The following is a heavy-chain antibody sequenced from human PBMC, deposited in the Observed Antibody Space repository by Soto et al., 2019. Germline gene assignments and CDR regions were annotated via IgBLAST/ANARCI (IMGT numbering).Heavy chain of an antibody. CDR2: IIPVFRTS. V-gene: IGHV1-69*18. Sequence: QVQLVQSGAEVKKPGSSVKVSCSASGVTFSSYAFTWVRQAPGQGLEWMGNIIPVFRTSTYAQRFQGRLTISADESTNTDYMELISLRSEDTAVYFCSKDGSWDGGGGESWGQGTLVIVSS. J-gene: IGHJ4*02. D-gene: IGHD3-16*01. CDR1: GVTFSSYA. CDR3: SKDGSWDGGGGES.